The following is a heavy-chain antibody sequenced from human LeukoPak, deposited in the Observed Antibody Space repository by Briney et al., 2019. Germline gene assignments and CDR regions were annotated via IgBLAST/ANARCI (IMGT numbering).Heavy chain of an antibody. CDR2: INHSGST. D-gene: IGHD4-17*01. Sequence: PSETLSLTCAVYGGSFSGYYWSWIRQPPGKGLEWIGEINHSGSTNYNPSLKSRVTISVDTSKNQFSLKLSSVTAADTAVYYCARGFYTVNGCYFDYWGQGTLVTVSS. CDR3: ARGFYTVNGCYFDY. J-gene: IGHJ4*02. CDR1: GGSFSGYY. V-gene: IGHV4-34*01.